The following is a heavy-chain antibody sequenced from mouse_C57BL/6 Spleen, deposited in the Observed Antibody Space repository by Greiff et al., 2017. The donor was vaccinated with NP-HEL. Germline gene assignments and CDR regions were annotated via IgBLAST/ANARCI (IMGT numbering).Heavy chain of an antibody. J-gene: IGHJ2*01. D-gene: IGHD4-1*01. CDR1: GFTFSSYG. CDR3: ARQAGTNYFDY. CDR2: ISSGGSYT. V-gene: IGHV5-6*02. Sequence: DVKLVESGGDLVKPGGSLKLSCAASGFTFSSYGMSWVRQTPDKRLEWVATISSGGSYTYYPDSVKGRFTISRDNAKNTLYLQMSSLKSEDTAMYYCARQAGTNYFDYWGQGTTLTVSS.